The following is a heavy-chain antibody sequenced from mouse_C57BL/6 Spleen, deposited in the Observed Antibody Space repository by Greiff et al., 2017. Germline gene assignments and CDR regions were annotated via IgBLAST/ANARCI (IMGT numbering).Heavy chain of an antibody. CDR1: GYAFSSSW. Sequence: VQRVESGPELVKPGASVKISCKASGYAFSSSWMNWVKQRPGKGLEWIGRIYPGDGDTNYNGKFKGKATLTADKSSSTAYMQLSSLTSEDSAVYFCARDYGRSGYFDVWGTGTTVTVSS. D-gene: IGHD1-1*01. CDR3: ARDYGRSGYFDV. V-gene: IGHV1-82*01. CDR2: IYPGDGDT. J-gene: IGHJ1*03.